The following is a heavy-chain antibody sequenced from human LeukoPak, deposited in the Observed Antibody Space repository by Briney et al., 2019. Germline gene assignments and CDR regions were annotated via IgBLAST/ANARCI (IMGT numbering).Heavy chain of an antibody. D-gene: IGHD3-3*01. V-gene: IGHV3-7*01. CDR1: GFTFGTSY. CDR3: AREEWWHLDI. J-gene: IGHJ2*01. CDR2: IKPDGSEK. Sequence: GGSLRLSCAASGFTFGTSYMSWVRQAPGGGLEGVSKIKPDGSEKFYVDSVKGRFTVSRDNAKNSLYLQMDSLRAEDTAVYYCAREEWWHLDIWGRGTLVTISS.